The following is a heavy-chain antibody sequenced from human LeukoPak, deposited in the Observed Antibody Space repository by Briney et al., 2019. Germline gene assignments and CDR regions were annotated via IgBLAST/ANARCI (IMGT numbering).Heavy chain of an antibody. CDR3: ASNPPGVYYYYGMDV. V-gene: IGHV1-69*04. J-gene: IGHJ6*02. CDR2: IIPILGIA. CDR1: GYTFTSYG. D-gene: IGHD2-8*01. Sequence: SVKVSCKASGYTFTSYGISWVRQAPGQGLEWMGRIIPILGIANYAQKFQGRVTITADKSTSTAYMELSSLRSEDTAVYYCASNPPGVYYYYGMDVWGQGTTVTVSS.